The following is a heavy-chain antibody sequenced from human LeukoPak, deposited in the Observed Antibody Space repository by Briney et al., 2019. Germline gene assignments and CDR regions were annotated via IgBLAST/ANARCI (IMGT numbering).Heavy chain of an antibody. D-gene: IGHD5-12*01. V-gene: IGHV3-23*01. J-gene: IGHJ4*02. Sequence: SGGSLRLSCAASGFTFSTYAMSWVRQAPGKGLEWASAVRGSGSDTYYADSVKGRFTISRDNSKNTLHLQMNSLRAEDTAIYYCAKTSRVNSAYDSPFDYWGQGTLVTVSS. CDR3: AKTSRVNSAYDSPFDY. CDR2: VRGSGSDT. CDR1: GFTFSTYA.